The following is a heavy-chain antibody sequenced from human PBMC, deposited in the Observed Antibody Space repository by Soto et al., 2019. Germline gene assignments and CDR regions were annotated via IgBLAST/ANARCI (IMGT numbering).Heavy chain of an antibody. CDR2: INNDGSNA. CDR1: GFTFSNSW. CDR3: ARDETWPDV. J-gene: IGHJ6*02. Sequence: GGSLRLSCRGSGFTFSNSWMHWVRHTPGKGLVWVSRINNDGSNAAYTDSVKGRFTISRDNAKNTLYMYMNFLRVEDTAVYYCARDETWPDVWGQGTTVTVSS. V-gene: IGHV3-74*01.